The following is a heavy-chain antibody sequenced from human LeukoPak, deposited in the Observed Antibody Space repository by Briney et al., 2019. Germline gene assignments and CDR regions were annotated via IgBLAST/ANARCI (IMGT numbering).Heavy chain of an antibody. CDR1: GESLNSYY. Sequence: PSETLSLTCAVYGESLNSYYWSWIRQPPGKGLEWIGEIYESGSTEYSPSLKSRVTISMVPSKQQFSLSLTSMTAADTAVYYCARGAWATRLGSWGLGTPVIVSS. D-gene: IGHD2-15*01. CDR3: ARGAWATRLGS. J-gene: IGHJ4*02. V-gene: IGHV4-34*01. CDR2: IYESGST.